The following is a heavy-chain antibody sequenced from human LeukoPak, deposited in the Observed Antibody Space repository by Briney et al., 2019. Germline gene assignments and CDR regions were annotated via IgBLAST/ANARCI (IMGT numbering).Heavy chain of an antibody. D-gene: IGHD3-16*01. CDR2: ISPDGSEK. Sequence: PGGSLRLSCAASGFTFSSDWMHWVRQAPGKGLEWVANISPDGSEKYFVDSVKGRFTISRDNGKNSLYLQLNSLKAEDTALYYCARYYDPTVGDAFDIWGQGTMVTVSP. CDR1: GFTFSSDW. J-gene: IGHJ3*02. CDR3: ARYYDPTVGDAFDI. V-gene: IGHV3-7*01.